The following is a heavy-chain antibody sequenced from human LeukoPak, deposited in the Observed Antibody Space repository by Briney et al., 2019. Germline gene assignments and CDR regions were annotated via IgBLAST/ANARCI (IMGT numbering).Heavy chain of an antibody. D-gene: IGHD1-26*01. CDR2: ISAYNGNT. Sequence: ASVKVSCKASGYTFTSYGISWVRQAPGQGLEWMGWISAYNGNTNYAQRFQGRVTMTEDTSTHTAYMELSSLRSEDTAVYYCARSGWELNYYYYYMDVWGKGTTVTISS. V-gene: IGHV1-18*01. J-gene: IGHJ6*03. CDR3: ARSGWELNYYYYYMDV. CDR1: GYTFTSYG.